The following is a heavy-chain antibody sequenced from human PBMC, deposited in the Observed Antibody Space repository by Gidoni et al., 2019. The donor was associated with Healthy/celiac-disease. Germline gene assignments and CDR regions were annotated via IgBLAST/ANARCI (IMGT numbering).Heavy chain of an antibody. J-gene: IGHJ4*02. CDR1: GLTFSDYY. CDR2: ISSIRSYT. CDR3: ASEGATPYFDY. D-gene: IGHD1-26*01. Sequence: QVQLVESGGGLVKPGGSLRLYCAASGLTFSDYYMSWSRQAPGKGLEWVSYISSIRSYTNYADSVKGRFTISRDNAKNSLYLQMNSLRAEDTSVYDCASEGATPYFDYWGQGTLVTLSS. V-gene: IGHV3-11*06.